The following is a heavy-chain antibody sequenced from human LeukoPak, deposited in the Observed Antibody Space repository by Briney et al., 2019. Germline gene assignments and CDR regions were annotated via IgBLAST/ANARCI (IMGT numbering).Heavy chain of an antibody. J-gene: IGHJ4*02. V-gene: IGHV3-66*02. CDR2: IYSGGST. Sequence: GGSLRLXCAASGFTVSSNYMSWVRQAPGKGLEWVSVIYSGGSTYYADSVKGRFTISRDNSKNTLYLQMNSLRAEDTAVYYCARAFDVPAAYDYWGQGTLVTVSS. CDR3: ARAFDVPAAYDY. D-gene: IGHD2-2*01. CDR1: GFTVSSNY.